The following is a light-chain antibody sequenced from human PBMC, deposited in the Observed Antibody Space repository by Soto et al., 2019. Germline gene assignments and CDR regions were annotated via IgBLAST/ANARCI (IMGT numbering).Light chain of an antibody. J-gene: IGKJ4*01. CDR2: AAS. CDR3: QQLNSYLT. CDR1: QGISSY. V-gene: IGKV1-9*01. Sequence: IQMTQSPSSMSASLSDRVTITFRASQGISSYLAWYQQKPGKAPKLLIYAASTLQSGVPSRFSGSGSGTEFTLTIRRLQPEDFATYYCQQLNSYLTFGGGTKVDIK.